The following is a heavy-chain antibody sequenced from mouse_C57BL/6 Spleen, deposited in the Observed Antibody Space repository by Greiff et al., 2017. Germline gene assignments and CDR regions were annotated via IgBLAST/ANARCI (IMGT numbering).Heavy chain of an antibody. CDR3: ARGGYYGYFDV. Sequence: ESGPGLVKPSQSLSLTCSVTGYSITSGYYWNWIRQFPGNKLEWMGYISYDGSNNYNPSLKNRISITRDTSKNQFFLKLKSVTTEDTATYYCARGGYYGYFDVGGGGTTGTVSA. D-gene: IGHD1-1*02. CDR1: GYSITSGYY. CDR2: ISYDGSN. V-gene: IGHV3-6*01. J-gene: IGHJ1*01.